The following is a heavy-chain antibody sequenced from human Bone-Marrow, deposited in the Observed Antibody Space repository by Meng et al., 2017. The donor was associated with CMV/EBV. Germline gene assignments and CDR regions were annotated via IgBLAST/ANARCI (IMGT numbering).Heavy chain of an antibody. D-gene: IGHD3-3*01. CDR2: ISYDGSNK. V-gene: IGHV3-30-3*01. Sequence: GESLKISCAASGFTFSSYTMHWVRQAPGKGLEWVAVISYDGSNKYYADSVKGRFTISRDNSKNTLYLQMNSLRAEDTAVYYCARVRPYDFWSGYYAGGLWGMDVWGQGTTVTVSS. CDR1: GFTFSSYT. CDR3: ARVRPYDFWSGYYAGGLWGMDV. J-gene: IGHJ6*02.